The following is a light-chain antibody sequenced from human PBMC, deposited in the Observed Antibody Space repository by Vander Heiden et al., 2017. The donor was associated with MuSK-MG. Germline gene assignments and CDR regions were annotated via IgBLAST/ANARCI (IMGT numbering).Light chain of an antibody. CDR2: GAS. CDR3: QQYGGSPEYT. J-gene: IGKJ2*01. Sequence: EIVLTQSPGTLSLSPGERATLSCRASETVSSVYLSWYQQKPGQAPRLLIYGASSRATGIPDRFSGSGSGTDFTLTISGLEPEDFAVYYCQQYGGSPEYTFGQGTKLEIK. V-gene: IGKV3-20*01. CDR1: ETVSSVY.